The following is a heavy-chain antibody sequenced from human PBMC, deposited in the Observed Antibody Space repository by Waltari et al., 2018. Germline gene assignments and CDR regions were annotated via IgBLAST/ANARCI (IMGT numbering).Heavy chain of an antibody. CDR1: GGSISSSSYY. Sequence: QLQLQESGPGLVKPSETLSLTCTVSGGSISSSSYYWGWIRQPPGKGLECLATIYYSGNTFYNPSSKSRATLSIDTSKNQFSLKLGSVTAADTAVYYCAREPSSEMGFDYWGQGTLVSVSS. J-gene: IGHJ4*02. CDR2: IYYSGNT. D-gene: IGHD6-6*01. CDR3: AREPSSEMGFDY. V-gene: IGHV4-39*07.